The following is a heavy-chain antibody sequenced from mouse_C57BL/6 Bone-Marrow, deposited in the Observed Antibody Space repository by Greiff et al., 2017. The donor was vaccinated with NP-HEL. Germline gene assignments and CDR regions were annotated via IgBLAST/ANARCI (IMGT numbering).Heavy chain of an antibody. J-gene: IGHJ4*01. CDR1: GFNIKDDY. D-gene: IGHD1-1*01. V-gene: IGHV14-4*01. Sequence: VQLQQSGAELVRPGASVKLSCTASGFNIKDDYMHWVKQRPEQGLEWIGWIDPENGDTEYASKFQGKATITADTSSNTAYLQLSSLTSEDTAVYYCTTATVVDDMDYWGQGTSVTVSS. CDR3: TTATVVDDMDY. CDR2: IDPENGDT.